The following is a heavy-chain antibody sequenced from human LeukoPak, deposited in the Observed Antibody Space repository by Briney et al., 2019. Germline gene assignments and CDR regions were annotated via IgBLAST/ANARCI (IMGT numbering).Heavy chain of an antibody. CDR1: GFSLSTSGVR. CDR3: THRRVSFGLEY. Sequence: SGPTLVKPTQPLALSRTFSGFSLSTSGVRVGWIRQPPGKALEWLAIIYWHDETHYCPSLKSRLTITKDTSKNQVVLTMTNMHPMVTATYYCTHRRVSFGLEYWGKGTLVTVSS. J-gene: IGHJ4*02. CDR2: IYWHDET. V-gene: IGHV2-5*01. D-gene: IGHD3-3*01.